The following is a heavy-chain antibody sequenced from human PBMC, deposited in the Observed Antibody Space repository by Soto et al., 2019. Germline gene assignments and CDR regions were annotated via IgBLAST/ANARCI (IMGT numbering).Heavy chain of an antibody. J-gene: IGHJ4*02. Sequence: SETLSLTCTVSGGSISSGGYYWSWIRQHPGKGLEWIGYIYYSGSTYYNPSLKSRVTISVDTSKNQFSLKLSSVTAADTAVYYCARGFYYDSSGYYFDYWGQGTLVTVSS. CDR2: IYYSGST. D-gene: IGHD3-22*01. CDR3: ARGFYYDSSGYYFDY. CDR1: GGSISSGGYY. V-gene: IGHV4-31*03.